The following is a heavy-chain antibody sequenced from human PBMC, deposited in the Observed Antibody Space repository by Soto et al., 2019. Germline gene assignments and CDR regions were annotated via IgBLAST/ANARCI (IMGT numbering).Heavy chain of an antibody. V-gene: IGHV1-69*13. CDR3: VRSSSWYGWFDP. Sequence: SVKVSCKASGGTFSSYAISWVRQAPGQGLEWMGGIIPILGTANYAQKFQGRVTITADESTSTAYMELSSLRSEDTAVYYCVRSSSWYGWFDPWGQGTLVTVSS. CDR2: IIPILGTA. CDR1: GGTFSSYA. D-gene: IGHD6-13*01. J-gene: IGHJ5*02.